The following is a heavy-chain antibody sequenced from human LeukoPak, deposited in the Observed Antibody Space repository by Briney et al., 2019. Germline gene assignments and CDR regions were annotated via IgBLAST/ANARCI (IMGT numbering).Heavy chain of an antibody. Sequence: SQTLSLTCTVSGDPISSGRYYWSWIRQPAGKGLEWIGRIYASGSSDYNPPLKSRVTISVDMSKNQFSLRLSSVTAADTAVYYCARDGGGRYSSGSLYYYYYMDVWGKGTTVTVSS. CDR3: ARDGGGRYSSGSLYYYYYMDV. CDR1: GDPISSGRYY. D-gene: IGHD1-26*01. CDR2: IYASGSS. J-gene: IGHJ6*03. V-gene: IGHV4-61*02.